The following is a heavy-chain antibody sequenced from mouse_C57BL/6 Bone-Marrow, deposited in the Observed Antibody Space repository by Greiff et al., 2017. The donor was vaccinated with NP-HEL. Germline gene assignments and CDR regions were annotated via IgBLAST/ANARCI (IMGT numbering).Heavy chain of an antibody. J-gene: IGHJ2*01. V-gene: IGHV1-19*01. D-gene: IGHD1-1*01. CDR3: ARNYYGTPYYFDY. CDR2: INPYNGGT. Sequence: VQLQQSGPVLVKPGASVKMSCKASGYTFTDYYMNWVKQSHGKSLEWIGVINPYNGGTSYNQKFKGKATLTVDKSSSTAYMELNSLTSEDSAVYYGARNYYGTPYYFDYWGQGTTLTVSS. CDR1: GYTFTDYY.